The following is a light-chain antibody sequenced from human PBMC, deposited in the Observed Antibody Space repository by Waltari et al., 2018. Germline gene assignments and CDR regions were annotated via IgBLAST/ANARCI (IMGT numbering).Light chain of an antibody. Sequence: ETVMTQSPTTLSLSPGDRATLSCRASQSVSTNLAWYQQKPSQAPRLLIYGASIRATGVPARFSGRGAGTEFTLTISSLQSEDFAVYYCQQYNNWPPYIFGQGSQLEI. CDR3: QQYNNWPPYI. CDR2: GAS. V-gene: IGKV3D-15*01. J-gene: IGKJ2*01. CDR1: QSVSTN.